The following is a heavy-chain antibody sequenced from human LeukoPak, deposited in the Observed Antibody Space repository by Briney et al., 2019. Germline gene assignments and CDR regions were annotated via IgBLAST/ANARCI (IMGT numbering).Heavy chain of an antibody. J-gene: IGHJ5*02. CDR1: GFTFSDSD. CDR2: ISGSGDRT. CDR3: AKGNWNDD. Sequence: GGSLRLSCAASGFTFSDSDMSWVRQAPGKGLEWVSGISGSGDRTYNADSMKGRFTISRDNSKNTLYLQMNSLRAEDTAVYYCAKGNWNDDWGQGTPVTVSS. V-gene: IGHV3-23*01.